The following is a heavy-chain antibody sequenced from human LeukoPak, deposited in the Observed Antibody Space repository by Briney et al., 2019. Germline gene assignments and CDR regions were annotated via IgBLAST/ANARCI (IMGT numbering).Heavy chain of an antibody. CDR2: INSDGSWT. J-gene: IGHJ4*02. Sequence: GGSLRLSCAASGNYWMHWVRQAPGKGLVWVSHINSDGSWTSYADSVKGRFTISRDNAKNSLYLQMNSLRAEDTALYYCAKDIQGIAVAGTFDYWGQGTLVTVSS. CDR3: AKDIQGIAVAGTFDY. CDR1: GNYW. V-gene: IGHV3-74*01. D-gene: IGHD6-19*01.